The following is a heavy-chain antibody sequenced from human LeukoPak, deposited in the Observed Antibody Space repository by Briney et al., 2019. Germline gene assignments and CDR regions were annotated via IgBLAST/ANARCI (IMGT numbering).Heavy chain of an antibody. CDR2: IWNDGRNE. Sequence: GRSLRLSCAASGFTFQNYGMHWVRQVPGKGLEWVAVIWNDGRNEHYADSVKGRFTISRDNSKNTLYLQMNSLRAEDTAVYYCASVASRIVVVPAASSVAWGQGTLVTVSS. V-gene: IGHV3-33*03. D-gene: IGHD2-2*01. CDR1: GFTFQNYG. J-gene: IGHJ5*02. CDR3: ASVASRIVVVPAASSVA.